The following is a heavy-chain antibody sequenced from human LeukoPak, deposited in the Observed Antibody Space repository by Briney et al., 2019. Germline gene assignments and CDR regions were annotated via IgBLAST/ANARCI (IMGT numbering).Heavy chain of an antibody. V-gene: IGHV4-34*01. D-gene: IGHD1-26*01. Sequence: SETLSLTCAVYGGSFSGYYWSWIRQPPGKGLEWIGEINHSGSTNYNPSLKSRVTISVDTSKNQFSLKLSSVTAADTAVYYCARDAYSGSYYVVWGQGTLVAVSS. CDR1: GGSFSGYY. CDR2: INHSGST. J-gene: IGHJ4*02. CDR3: ARDAYSGSYYVV.